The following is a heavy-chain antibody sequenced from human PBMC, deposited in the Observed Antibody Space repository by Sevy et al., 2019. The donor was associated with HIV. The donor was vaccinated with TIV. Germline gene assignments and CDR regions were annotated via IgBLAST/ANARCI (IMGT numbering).Heavy chain of an antibody. CDR1: GGSISSYY. CDR2: VYYTGTT. Sequence: SETLSLTCSVSGGSISSYYWTWIRQPPGKGLEWIGYVYYTGTTSYNPSLESRVTLSLDASKSQVSLKLNSVTAADTAVYYCARDSYKTRRVLEYWGQGTLVTVSS. J-gene: IGHJ4*02. V-gene: IGHV4-59*13. D-gene: IGHD1-20*01. CDR3: ARDSYKTRRVLEY.